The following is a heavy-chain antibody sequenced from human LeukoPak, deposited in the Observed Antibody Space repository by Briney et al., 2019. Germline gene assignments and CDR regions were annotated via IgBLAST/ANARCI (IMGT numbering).Heavy chain of an antibody. CDR1: GFTFSNYW. Sequence: GGSLRLSCAASGFTFSNYWMSWVRQAPGKGLEWVANIKQDGSEKYYVNSVKGRFTISRDNAENSLYLQMNSLRAEDTAIYYCAREDDWNYEDYWGQGTLVTVSS. CDR2: IKQDGSEK. V-gene: IGHV3-7*01. J-gene: IGHJ4*02. D-gene: IGHD1-7*01. CDR3: AREDDWNYEDY.